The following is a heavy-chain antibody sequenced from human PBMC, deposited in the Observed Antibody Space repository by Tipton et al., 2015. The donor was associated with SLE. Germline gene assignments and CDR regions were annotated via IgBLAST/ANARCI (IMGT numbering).Heavy chain of an antibody. V-gene: IGHV4-38-2*02. Sequence: TLSLTCTVSGASIGSHHWTWIRQPPGKGLEWVGSIYHGGTHYNPSLKSRVTISVDPSKNQFSLKLSSVTAADTAVYYCARDYGADYYYGGMDVWGQGTTVTVSS. CDR1: GASIGSHH. CDR2: IYHGGT. CDR3: ARDYGADYYYGGMDV. D-gene: IGHD4-17*01. J-gene: IGHJ6*02.